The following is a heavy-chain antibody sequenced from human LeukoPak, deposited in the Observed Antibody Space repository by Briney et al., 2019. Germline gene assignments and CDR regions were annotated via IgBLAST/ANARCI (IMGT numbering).Heavy chain of an antibody. J-gene: IGHJ5*02. D-gene: IGHD3-9*01. V-gene: IGHV4-4*07. CDR2: IYTSGST. Sequence: SETLSLTCTVSGGSISSDYWSWVRQPAGKGVEWVGRIYTSGSTNYNTSLKRRGGISVEKSKKKFSLKLSSVTAADTAVYYCARELRYFDWLLYWFDPWGQGTLVTVSS. CDR1: GGSISSDY. CDR3: ARELRYFDWLLYWFDP.